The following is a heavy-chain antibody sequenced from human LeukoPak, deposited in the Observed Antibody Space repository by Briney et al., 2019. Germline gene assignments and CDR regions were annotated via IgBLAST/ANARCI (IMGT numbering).Heavy chain of an antibody. V-gene: IGHV3-30-3*01. CDR1: GWHFSSYA. J-gene: IGHJ4*02. Sequence: PGGCLMLSCAACGWHFSSYAMQWGRRAAGKGGEGGGVISYDGSNKSYADSVKGRFTISRDNSKNTLYLQMNSLRAEDTAVYSCARDHQPIAVAGLFDYWGQGTLVTVSS. CDR2: ISYDGSNK. D-gene: IGHD6-19*01. CDR3: ARDHQPIAVAGLFDY.